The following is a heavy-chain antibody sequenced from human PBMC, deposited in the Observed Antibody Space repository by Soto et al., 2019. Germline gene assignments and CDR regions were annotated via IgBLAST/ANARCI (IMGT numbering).Heavy chain of an antibody. CDR3: AKGFGGYRAPLAL. V-gene: IGHV3-23*01. D-gene: IGHD2-15*01. CDR1: GVTFSRYG. Sequence: GGALRLPWGASGVTFSRYGMNLGRQAPGKGLEWGSVISGSDGSTYYADSVKGRFTISRDNSNNTLYVQMNSLRAEDTAVLYCAKGFGGYRAPLALWGQGTRVPVSS. J-gene: IGHJ5*02. CDR2: ISGSDGST.